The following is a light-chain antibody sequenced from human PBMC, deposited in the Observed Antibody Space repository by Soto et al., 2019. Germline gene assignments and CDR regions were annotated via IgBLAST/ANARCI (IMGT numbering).Light chain of an antibody. CDR2: GAS. Sequence: EIVMTQSPATLSVSPGDRATLSCRASQSVRSNLAWYQLKPGQAPRLLIIGASTRATAIPARFSGSGSGTEFTLTISSLQSEDFAVYYCQQYQDWPPLTFGGGTKVEIK. J-gene: IGKJ4*01. V-gene: IGKV3-15*01. CDR1: QSVRSN. CDR3: QQYQDWPPLT.